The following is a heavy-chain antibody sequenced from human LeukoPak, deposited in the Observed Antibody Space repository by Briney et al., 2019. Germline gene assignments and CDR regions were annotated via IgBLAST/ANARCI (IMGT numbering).Heavy chain of an antibody. V-gene: IGHV3-11*06. CDR1: GLTFNDYY. D-gene: IGHD5-12*01. Sequence: GGSLRLSCAVSGLTFNDYYMSWIRQAPGKGLEWLSYISHTSSYTKYVDSVKGRFTISRDNAKNSLYQQMNNLRAGDTAVYYCASHGGHDYFDYWGQGTLVTVSS. CDR3: ASHGGHDYFDY. CDR2: ISHTSSYT. J-gene: IGHJ4*02.